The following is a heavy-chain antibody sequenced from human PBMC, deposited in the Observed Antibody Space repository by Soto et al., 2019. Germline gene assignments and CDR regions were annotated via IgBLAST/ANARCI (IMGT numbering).Heavy chain of an antibody. J-gene: IGHJ4*02. CDR3: TPQDGYTALEY. D-gene: IGHD5-12*01. Sequence: IDAGGSRLLQEPRKGLEWVGRIKSHSDGGTTDYAAPVKDRFTISRDDSKNTLFLQMNSLKTEDTALYYCTPQDGYTALEYWRQGTLVTVSS. CDR1: IDAG. V-gene: IGHV3-15*01. CDR2: IKSHSDGGTT.